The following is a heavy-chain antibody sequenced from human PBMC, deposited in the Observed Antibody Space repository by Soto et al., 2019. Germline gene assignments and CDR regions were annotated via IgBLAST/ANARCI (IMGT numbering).Heavy chain of an antibody. CDR2: INVGNGKT. CDR3: VRVGSSGRQVNFDY. J-gene: IGHJ4*02. D-gene: IGHD6-19*01. V-gene: IGHV1-3*01. Sequence: GSVQVSCKASGYTFSTYAMHWVRQAPGQRLEWLGWINVGNGKTRYSQKFQGRVTFTRDTSAFTVYMDLTSLTSEDTAVYYCVRVGSSGRQVNFDYWGQGNLVTVS. CDR1: GYTFSTYA.